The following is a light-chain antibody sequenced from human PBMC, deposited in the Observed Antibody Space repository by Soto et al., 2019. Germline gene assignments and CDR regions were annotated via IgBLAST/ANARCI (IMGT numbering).Light chain of an antibody. J-gene: IGLJ2*01. CDR3: QAWDSSTALG. CDR1: KWGDKY. CDR2: QDS. Sequence: SYELTQPPSVSVSPGQTASITCSGDKWGDKYACWYQQKPGQSPVLVIYQDSKRPSGIPERFSGSNSGNTATLTISGTQGMDEADDCWQAWDSSTALGFGGGAKVTVL. V-gene: IGLV3-1*01.